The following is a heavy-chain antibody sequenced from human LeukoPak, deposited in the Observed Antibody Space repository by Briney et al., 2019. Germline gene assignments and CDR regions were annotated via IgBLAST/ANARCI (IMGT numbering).Heavy chain of an antibody. CDR3: ARHISQGYNGVRHFEY. D-gene: IGHD1-14*01. Sequence: PGESLKISCQGSGYSFRTYWIAWVRQVPGKGLEWLGVIYPDDSDTRYSPSFQGQVTISADTSNSTAYLKWGSLKASDTATYYCARHISQGYNGVRHFEYWGQGTLVTVSS. CDR2: IYPDDSDT. J-gene: IGHJ4*02. V-gene: IGHV5-51*01. CDR1: GYSFRTYW.